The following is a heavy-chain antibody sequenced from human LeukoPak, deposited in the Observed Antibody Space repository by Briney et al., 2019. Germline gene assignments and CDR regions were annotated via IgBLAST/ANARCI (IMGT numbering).Heavy chain of an antibody. J-gene: IGHJ3*02. V-gene: IGHV3-48*01. CDR1: GFTFSSYA. D-gene: IGHD3-22*01. Sequence: AGGSLRPSCAASGFTFSSYAMSWVRQAPGKGLEWVSYISSSSSTIYQADSVKGRFTISRDNSKNTLYLQMNSLRAEDTAVYYCAKLPHYYDSSGYTTFDIWGQGTMVTVSS. CDR3: AKLPHYYDSSGYTTFDI. CDR2: ISSSSSTI.